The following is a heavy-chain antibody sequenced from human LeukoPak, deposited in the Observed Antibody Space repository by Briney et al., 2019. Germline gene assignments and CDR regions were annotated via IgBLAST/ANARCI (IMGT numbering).Heavy chain of an antibody. CDR1: GGSISSYY. V-gene: IGHV4-59*08. J-gene: IGHJ4*02. CDR2: IYYSGST. D-gene: IGHD3-16*01. CDR3: ARKGVSDLYYFDS. Sequence: PSETLSLTCTVSGGSISSYYWSWIRQPPGKGLEWMGNIYYSGSTNYHSSLKSRVTISVDTSKNQISLNLRSVTAADTAVYYCARKGVSDLYYFDSWGQGTLVTVSS.